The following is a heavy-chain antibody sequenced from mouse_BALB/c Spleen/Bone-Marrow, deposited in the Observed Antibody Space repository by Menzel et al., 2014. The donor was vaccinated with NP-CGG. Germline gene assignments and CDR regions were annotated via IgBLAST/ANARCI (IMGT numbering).Heavy chain of an antibody. D-gene: IGHD2-12*01. Sequence: QVQLQQSGAELAKPGASVKMSCKASGYTFTSYWMHWVKQRPGQGLEWIGYINPSTGYTEYNQKFKDKATLTADESSSTAYMQLSSLTSEDSAVYYCARWGDDGTFDYWGQGTTLTVSS. CDR3: ARWGDDGTFDY. CDR2: INPSTGYT. J-gene: IGHJ2*01. V-gene: IGHV1-7*01. CDR1: GYTFTSYW.